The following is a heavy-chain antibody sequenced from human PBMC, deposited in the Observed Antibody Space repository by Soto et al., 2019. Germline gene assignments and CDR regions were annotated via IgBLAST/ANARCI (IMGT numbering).Heavy chain of an antibody. V-gene: IGHV3-20*04. CDR3: ARARGYSYGSPFDY. J-gene: IGHJ4*02. CDR2: INWNGGST. CDR1: GFTFGDYG. D-gene: IGHD5-18*01. Sequence: GGSLRLSCAASGFTFGDYGMSWVRQAPGKGLEWVSGINWNGGSTGYADSVKGRFTISRDNAKNSLYLQMNSLRAEDTALYYCARARGYSYGSPFDYWGQGTLVTVSS.